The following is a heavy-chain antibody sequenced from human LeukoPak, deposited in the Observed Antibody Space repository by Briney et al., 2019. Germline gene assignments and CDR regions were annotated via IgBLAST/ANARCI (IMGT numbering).Heavy chain of an antibody. V-gene: IGHV4-34*01. J-gene: IGHJ4*02. D-gene: IGHD3-10*01. Sequence: SETLSLTCAVYGGSFSGYYWSWIRQPPGKGLEWIGEINHSGSTNYNPSLKSRVTKSLDQSKNQLSLELSFVTAGHTAGYYCARVKTYYCGTGSSPIIYWGQRSLVTLSS. CDR1: GGSFSGYY. CDR2: INHSGST. CDR3: ARVKTYYCGTGSSPIIY.